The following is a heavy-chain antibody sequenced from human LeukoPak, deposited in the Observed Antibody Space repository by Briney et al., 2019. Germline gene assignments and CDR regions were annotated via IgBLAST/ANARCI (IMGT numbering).Heavy chain of an antibody. J-gene: IGHJ4*02. V-gene: IGHV3-30-3*01. CDR1: GFTFSSYA. Sequence: GGSLRLSCAASGFTFSSYAMHWVRQAPGKGLEWVAVISYDGSNKYYADSVKGRFTISRDNSKNTLYLQMNSLRAEDTAVYYCARDFNDYSNYDTFDYWGQGTLVTVSS. CDR2: ISYDGSNK. CDR3: ARDFNDYSNYDTFDY. D-gene: IGHD4-11*01.